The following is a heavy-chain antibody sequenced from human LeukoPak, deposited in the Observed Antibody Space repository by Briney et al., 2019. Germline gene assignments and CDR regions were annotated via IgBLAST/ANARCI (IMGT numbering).Heavy chain of an antibody. V-gene: IGHV4-59*08. CDR1: GGSISGYY. CDR2: IYNRGST. D-gene: IGHD1-26*01. J-gene: IGHJ4*02. Sequence: SETLSLTCTVSGGSISGYYWSWIRQPPGKGLEWLGNIYNRGSTNYTPSLKRRVTISVDTTKKQFSLKLSSVTAADTAVFYCASSGSEPTRLDYWGQGALVTVSS. CDR3: ASSGSEPTRLDY.